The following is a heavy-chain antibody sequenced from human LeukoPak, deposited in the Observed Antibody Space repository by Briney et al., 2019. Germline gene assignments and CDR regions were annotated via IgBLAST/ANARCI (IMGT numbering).Heavy chain of an antibody. V-gene: IGHV1-8*03. D-gene: IGHD5-18*01. CDR1: GYTFTSYD. J-gene: IGHJ4*02. Sequence: GESLKISCKGSGYTFTSYDINWVRQATGQGLEWMGWMNPNSGNTGYAQKFQGRVTITRNTSVSTAYMELSSLRSEDTAVYYCARGKGTAMATYYFDYWGQGTLVTVSS. CDR3: ARGKGTAMATYYFDY. CDR2: MNPNSGNT.